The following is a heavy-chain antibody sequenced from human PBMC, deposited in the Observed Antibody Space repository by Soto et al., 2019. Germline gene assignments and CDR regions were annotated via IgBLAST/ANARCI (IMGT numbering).Heavy chain of an antibody. CDR3: ARDRFYYDSSGYGDAFDI. CDR2: IRSRGDRI. CDR1: GFTFSSYA. D-gene: IGHD3-22*01. J-gene: IGHJ3*02. V-gene: IGHV3-23*01. Sequence: GGSLRLSCAASGFTFSSYAMTWVRQARGKGLEWVSVIRSRGDRIFYADSVQGRFTISRDNSRNTLYLQMNYLSAEDTAVYYCARDRFYYDSSGYGDAFDIWGQGTMVTVSS.